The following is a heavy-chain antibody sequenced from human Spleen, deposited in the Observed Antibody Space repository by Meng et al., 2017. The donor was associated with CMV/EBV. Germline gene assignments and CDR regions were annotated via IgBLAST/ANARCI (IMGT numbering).Heavy chain of an antibody. CDR2: ISGSGDIT. Sequence: GGSLRLSCAASGFTFSGYVMSWVRQAPGKGLEWVSAISGSGDITYYTDSVKGRFTVSRDNSKNTLYLQINSLRVEDTAVYYCVRDLKYSGYDPYYFDYWGQGTLVTVSS. D-gene: IGHD5-12*01. CDR3: VRDLKYSGYDPYYFDY. V-gene: IGHV3-23*01. J-gene: IGHJ4*02. CDR1: GFTFSGYV.